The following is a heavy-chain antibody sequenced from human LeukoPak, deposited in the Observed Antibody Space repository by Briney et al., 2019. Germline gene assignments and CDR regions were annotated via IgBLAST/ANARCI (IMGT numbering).Heavy chain of an antibody. CDR3: ARDLYDNSGYYFSCY. V-gene: IGHV1-46*01. CDR1: GYTFTSYY. CDR2: INPSGGST. D-gene: IGHD3-22*01. Sequence: GASVKVSCKASGYTFTSYYMHWVRQAPGQGLEWMGIINPSGGSTSYAQKFQGRVTMTRDTSTSTVYMELSSLRSEDTAVYYCARDLYDNSGYYFSCYWGQGTLVTVSS. J-gene: IGHJ4*02.